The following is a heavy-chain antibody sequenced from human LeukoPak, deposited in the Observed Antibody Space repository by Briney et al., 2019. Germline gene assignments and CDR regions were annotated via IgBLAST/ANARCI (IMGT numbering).Heavy chain of an antibody. CDR2: IYYSGSA. J-gene: IGHJ6*03. V-gene: IGHV4-39*01. D-gene: IGHD3-3*01. CDR1: GGSISSSGYY. Sequence: PSETLSLTCTVSGGSISSSGYYWSWIRQPPGKGLEWIGTIYYSGSAYYNPSLKTQVTISVDTSKNQFSLKLSSVTAADTAVYYCARASPYYDFWSGYPPDYYMDVWGKGTTVTVSS. CDR3: ARASPYYDFWSGYPPDYYMDV.